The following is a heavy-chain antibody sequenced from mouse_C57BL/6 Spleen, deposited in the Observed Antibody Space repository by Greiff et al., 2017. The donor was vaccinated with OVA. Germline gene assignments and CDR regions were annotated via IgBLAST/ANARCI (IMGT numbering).Heavy chain of an antibody. CDR1: GFTFSSYA. Sequence: EVMLVESGGGLVKPGGSLKLSCAASGFTFSSYAMSWVRQTPEKRLEWVATISDGGSYTYYPDNVKGRFTISRDNAKNNLYLQMSHLKSEDTAMYYCARDLVTTFDYWGQGTTLTVSS. D-gene: IGHD2-5*01. CDR2: ISDGGSYT. V-gene: IGHV5-4*01. J-gene: IGHJ2*01. CDR3: ARDLVTTFDY.